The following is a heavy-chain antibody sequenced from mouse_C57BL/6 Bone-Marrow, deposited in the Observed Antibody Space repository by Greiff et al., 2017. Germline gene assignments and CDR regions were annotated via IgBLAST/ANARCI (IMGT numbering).Heavy chain of an antibody. J-gene: IGHJ3*01. CDR3: ARQGRTGFAN. CDR1: GFTFSSYG. Sequence: DVKLVESGGDLVKPGGSLKLSCAASGFTFSSYGMSWVRQTPDKRLEWVATLSSGGSYTYYPDSVKGRFTLSRDNAKNTLYLQMSSLKSEDTAMYYCARQGRTGFANWGEGTLVTVSA. V-gene: IGHV5-6*02. CDR2: LSSGGSYT. D-gene: IGHD3-3*01.